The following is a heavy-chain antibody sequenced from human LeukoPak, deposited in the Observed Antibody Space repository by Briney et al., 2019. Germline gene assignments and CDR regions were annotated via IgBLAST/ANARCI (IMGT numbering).Heavy chain of an antibody. CDR1: GFTFSTYA. J-gene: IGHJ4*02. D-gene: IGHD4-17*01. CDR3: AKCVLRDYVGPHDY. V-gene: IGHV3-23*01. Sequence: RSGGSLRLSCAASGFTFSTYAMTWVRQAPGKGLECVSTISGSGGSTHYADSVKGRFIISRDTSKHTVYLLMNSLRAEDTAVYYCAKCVLRDYVGPHDYWGQGSLVTVSS. CDR2: ISGSGGST.